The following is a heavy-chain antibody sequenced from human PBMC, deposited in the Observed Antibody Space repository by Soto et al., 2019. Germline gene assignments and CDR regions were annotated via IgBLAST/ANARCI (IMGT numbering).Heavy chain of an antibody. D-gene: IGHD5-12*01. CDR2: IYYSGST. CDR1: GGSISSSSYY. Sequence: QLQLQESGPGLVKPSETLSLTWTVSGGSISSSSYYWGWIGQPPGKGLEWIGSIYYSGSTYYNPSLKSRVTISVDTSKNQFSLKLSSVTAADTAVYYCATVEMATIGGAFDIWGQGTMVTVSS. CDR3: ATVEMATIGGAFDI. J-gene: IGHJ3*02. V-gene: IGHV4-39*01.